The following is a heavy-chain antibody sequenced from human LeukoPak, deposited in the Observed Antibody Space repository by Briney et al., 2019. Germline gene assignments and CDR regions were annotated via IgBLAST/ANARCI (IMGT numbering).Heavy chain of an antibody. CDR1: GFTFSSYA. J-gene: IGHJ6*02. CDR3: ANFFSCVGGHTSGRDF. CDR2: ISGSGGNT. V-gene: IGHV3-23*01. D-gene: IGHD3-16*01. Sequence: GGSLRLSCAASGFTFSSYAMSWVRQAPGKGLEWVSAISGSGGNTYNADSVKGRFTISRDNSKNTLDLQMNSLRAEDTAVYYCANFFSCVGGHTSGRDFGGQGPTVTVS.